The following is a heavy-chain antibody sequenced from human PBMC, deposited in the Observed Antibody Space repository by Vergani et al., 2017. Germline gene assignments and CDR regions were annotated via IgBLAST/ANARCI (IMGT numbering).Heavy chain of an antibody. CDR1: GGSISSYY. CDR2: IYYSGST. Sequence: QVQLQESGPGLVKPSETLSLTCTVSGGSISSYYRSWIRQPPGKGLEWIGYIYYSGSTNYNPSLKSRVTISVDTSKNQCSLKLSSVTAADTAVYYCARVKGYCSGGSCFNADAFDIWGQGTMVTVSS. D-gene: IGHD2-15*01. J-gene: IGHJ3*02. CDR3: ARVKGYCSGGSCFNADAFDI. V-gene: IGHV4-59*12.